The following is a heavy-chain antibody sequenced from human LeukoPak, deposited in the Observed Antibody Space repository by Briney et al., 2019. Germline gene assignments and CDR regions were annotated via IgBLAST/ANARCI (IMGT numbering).Heavy chain of an antibody. CDR1: GYSFTSYW. CDR2: IYPGDSDT. J-gene: IGHJ4*02. V-gene: IGHV5-51*01. CDR3: ARIISEEIVVVPAAYDY. Sequence: GESLKISCKGSGYSFTSYWIGWVRQMPGKGLEWMGIIYPGDSDTRYRPSFQGQVTISADKSISTAYLQWSSLKASDTAMYYCARIISEEIVVVPAAYDYWGQGTLVTVSS. D-gene: IGHD2-2*01.